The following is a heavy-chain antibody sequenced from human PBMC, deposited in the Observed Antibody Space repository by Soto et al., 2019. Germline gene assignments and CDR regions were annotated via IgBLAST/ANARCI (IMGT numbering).Heavy chain of an antibody. Sequence: ASVKVPCKASGCSFTGYYIHWVRQPPGQGLEGMGWINPDNGATKYAQNFQGRVTLTSDTSISTASMDLTSLTSDDTAVYYCARVDYGNGAFPFPYFDYWGQGTLVTVSS. CDR2: INPDNGAT. D-gene: IGHD2-8*01. CDR1: GCSFTGYY. V-gene: IGHV1-2*02. J-gene: IGHJ4*02. CDR3: ARVDYGNGAFPFPYFDY.